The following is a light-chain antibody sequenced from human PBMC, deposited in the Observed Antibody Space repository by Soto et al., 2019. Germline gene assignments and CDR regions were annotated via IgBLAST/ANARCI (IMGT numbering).Light chain of an antibody. CDR2: DVS. CDR1: SSDVGGYNY. V-gene: IGLV2-11*01. CDR3: WSTAGSYTYV. Sequence: QSALTQPRSVSGSPGQSVTISCTGTSSDVGGYNYVSWYQQHPGKAPKLMIYDVSKRPSGVPDRFSGSKSGNTASLTISGLQADDDEAYYYWSTAGSYTYVFGTGTKLTVL. J-gene: IGLJ1*01.